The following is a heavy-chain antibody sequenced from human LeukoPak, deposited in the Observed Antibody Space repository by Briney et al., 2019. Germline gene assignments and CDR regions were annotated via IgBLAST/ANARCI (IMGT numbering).Heavy chain of an antibody. J-gene: IGHJ3*02. CDR2: IDWDDDK. Sequence: SGPTLVNPTRTLILTYTFSGFSLSTSGMCVSWIRQPPGKALEWLARIDWDDDKYYSTSLKTRLTISKDTSKNQVVLTMTNMDPANIHTSYSTRIRRIAVAGITRWNAFDIWGQGTMVTVSS. CDR1: GFSLSTSGMC. CDR3: TRIRRIAVAGITRWNAFDI. D-gene: IGHD6-13*01. V-gene: IGHV2-70*11.